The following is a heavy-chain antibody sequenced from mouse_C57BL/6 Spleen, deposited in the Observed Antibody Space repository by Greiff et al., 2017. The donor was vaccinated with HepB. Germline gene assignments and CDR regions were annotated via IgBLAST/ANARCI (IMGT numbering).Heavy chain of an antibody. CDR2: ISGGGGNT. D-gene: IGHD2-5*01. Sequence: EVQRVESGGGLVKPGGSLKLSCAASGFTFSSYTMSWVRQTPEKRLEWVATISGGGGNTYYPDSVKGRFTISRDNAKNTLYLQKSSLRSEDTALCDCARLGSNSVPSYWGQGTLVTVSA. CDR1: GFTFSSYT. V-gene: IGHV5-9*01. J-gene: IGHJ3*01. CDR3: ARLGSNSVPSY.